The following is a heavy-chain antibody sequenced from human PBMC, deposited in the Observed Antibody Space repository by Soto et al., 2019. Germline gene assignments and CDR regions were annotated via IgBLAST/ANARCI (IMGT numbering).Heavy chain of an antibody. CDR3: ARAMFGELFFFDY. Sequence: SETLSLTCPVSGGSISSYYWSWIRQPPGKGLEWIGYIYYSGSTNYNPSLKSRVTISVDTSKNQFSLKLSSVTAADTAVYYCARAMFGELFFFDYWGQGTLVTVSS. CDR1: GGSISSYY. CDR2: IYYSGST. J-gene: IGHJ4*02. V-gene: IGHV4-59*01. D-gene: IGHD3-10*02.